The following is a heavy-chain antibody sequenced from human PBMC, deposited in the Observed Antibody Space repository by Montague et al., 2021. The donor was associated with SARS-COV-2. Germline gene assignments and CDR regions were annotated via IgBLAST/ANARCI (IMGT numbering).Heavy chain of an antibody. V-gene: IGHV4-59*12. CDR2: IYYSCST. Sequence: SETLSLTCTVSGGSISTYYWSWIRQPPGKGLEWIGYIYYSCSTNYTPSLQSRVTISVDTSKNQFSLKLSSVTAADTAVYYCARDAYNAHENYWYFALWGRGTLVTVSA. J-gene: IGHJ2*01. CDR1: GGSISTYY. D-gene: IGHD1-1*01. CDR3: ARDAYNAHENYWYFAL.